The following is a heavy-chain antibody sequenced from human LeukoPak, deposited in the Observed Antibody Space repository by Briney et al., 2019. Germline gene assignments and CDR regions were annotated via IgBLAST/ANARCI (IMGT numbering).Heavy chain of an antibody. CDR1: GFTFSSYA. CDR3: AKISQSIAVAGSFHD. V-gene: IGHV3-23*01. D-gene: IGHD6-19*01. Sequence: LGGSLRLSCAASGFTFSSYAMSWVRQARGKGLVWVLVISGSGGSTYYADSVKGRFTISRDNSKNTLYLQMNSLRAEDTAVYYCAKISQSIAVAGSFHDWGLGTLVTVSS. CDR2: ISGSGGST. J-gene: IGHJ4*02.